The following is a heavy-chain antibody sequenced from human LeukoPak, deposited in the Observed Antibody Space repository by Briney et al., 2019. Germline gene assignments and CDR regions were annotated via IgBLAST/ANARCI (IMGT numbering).Heavy chain of an antibody. Sequence: KPGWSLRLSCAASGFTFSDYYMSWIRQAPGKGLEWVSYISSSSSYTNYADSVKGRFTISRDNAKNSLYLQMNSLRAEDTAVYYCARGTPSGSYLDYWGQGTLVTVSS. CDR2: ISSSSSYT. CDR3: ARGTPSGSYLDY. CDR1: GFTFSDYY. V-gene: IGHV3-11*05. J-gene: IGHJ4*02. D-gene: IGHD1-26*01.